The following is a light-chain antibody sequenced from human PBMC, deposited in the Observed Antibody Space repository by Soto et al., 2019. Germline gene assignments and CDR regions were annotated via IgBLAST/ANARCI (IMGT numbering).Light chain of an antibody. J-gene: IGKJ1*01. CDR3: QQYNSYPWT. V-gene: IGKV1-5*01. CDR2: DSS. Sequence: DIQITQSPSTLSASVGDRVTITCRASQSISSWLAWYQQKPGKAPKLLIYDSSSLESGVPSRFSGSGSGTEFTLTISSLHPDDFATYYCQQYNSYPWTLGQGTTVEIK. CDR1: QSISSW.